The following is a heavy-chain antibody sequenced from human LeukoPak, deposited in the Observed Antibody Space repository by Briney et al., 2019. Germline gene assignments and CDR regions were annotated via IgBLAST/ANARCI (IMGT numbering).Heavy chain of an antibody. V-gene: IGHV3-30*02. CDR3: AKEELRRITMWGYMDV. CDR2: IRYDGSKK. CDR1: GFTFSSYG. D-gene: IGHD3-10*02. Sequence: HPGGSLRLSCAASGFTFSSYGMHWVRQAPGKGLEWVAFIRYDGSKKYYTDSVKGRFTISRDNSKNTLYLQMNSLSAGDTAFYYCAKEELRRITMWGYMDVWGKGTTVTISS. J-gene: IGHJ6*03.